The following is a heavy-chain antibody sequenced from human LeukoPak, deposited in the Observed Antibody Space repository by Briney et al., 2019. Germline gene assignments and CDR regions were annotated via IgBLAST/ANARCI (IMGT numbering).Heavy chain of an antibody. Sequence: GGSLRLSCAASGFTFSSHWMHWVRQAPGKGLVWVSRIKSDGITTNYADFVRGRFTISRDNSKNTLYLQMNSLRAEDTAVYYCARDFSIAVFDYWGQGILVTVSS. J-gene: IGHJ4*02. CDR2: IKSDGITT. D-gene: IGHD6-19*01. CDR1: GFTFSSHW. V-gene: IGHV3-74*01. CDR3: ARDFSIAVFDY.